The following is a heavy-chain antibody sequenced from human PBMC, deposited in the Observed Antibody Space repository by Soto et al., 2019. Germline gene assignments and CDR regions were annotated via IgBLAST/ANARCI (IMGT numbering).Heavy chain of an antibody. V-gene: IGHV4-34*01. CDR1: GGSFSGYY. D-gene: IGHD2-21*02. J-gene: IGHJ3*02. CDR3: ARSMVTAIRREGSDAFDI. CDR2: INHSGST. Sequence: SETLSLTCAVYGGSFSGYYWSWIRQPPGKGLEWIGEINHSGSTNYNPSLKSRVTISVDTSKNQFSLKLSSVTAADTAVYYCARSMVTAIRREGSDAFDIWGQGTMVTVSS.